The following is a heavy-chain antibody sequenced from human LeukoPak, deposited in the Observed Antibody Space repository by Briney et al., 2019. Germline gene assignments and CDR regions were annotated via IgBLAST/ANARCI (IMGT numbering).Heavy chain of an antibody. CDR2: IKHSGST. V-gene: IGHV4-34*01. CDR1: GGSFSGYY. D-gene: IGHD6-13*01. Sequence: SETLSLTCAVYGGSFSGYYWSWIRQPPGKGLEWIGEIKHSGSTNYNPSLKSRVTISVDTSKNQFSLKLSSVTAADTAVYYCARGLGSHSSSWYRAWGQGTLVTVSS. CDR3: ARGLGSHSSSWYRA. J-gene: IGHJ5*02.